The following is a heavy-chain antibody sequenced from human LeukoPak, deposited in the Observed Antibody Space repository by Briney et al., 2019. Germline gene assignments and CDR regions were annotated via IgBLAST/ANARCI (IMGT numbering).Heavy chain of an antibody. CDR3: AGSLSMATIDLGGDY. CDR1: GGSFSGYY. V-gene: IGHV4-34*01. J-gene: IGHJ4*02. Sequence: PSETLSLTCAVYGGSFSGYYWSWIRQPPGKGPEWIGEINHSGSTNYNPSLKSRVTISVGTSKNQFSLKLSSVTAADTAVYYCAGSLSMATIDLGGDYWGQGTLVTVSS. D-gene: IGHD5-24*01. CDR2: INHSGST.